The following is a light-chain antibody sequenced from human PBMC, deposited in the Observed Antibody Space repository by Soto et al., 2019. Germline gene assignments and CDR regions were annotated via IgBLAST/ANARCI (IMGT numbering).Light chain of an antibody. CDR2: DAS. Sequence: DFQMTQSPSTLSASVGDRVTITCRASQSVSSWLAWYQQKPGRAPRLLIYDASTLESGVPSRFSGSGSGTEFTLTISSLQPDDFATYYCQQYNNYSTFGQGTKVDIK. CDR3: QQYNNYST. J-gene: IGKJ1*01. V-gene: IGKV1-5*01. CDR1: QSVSSW.